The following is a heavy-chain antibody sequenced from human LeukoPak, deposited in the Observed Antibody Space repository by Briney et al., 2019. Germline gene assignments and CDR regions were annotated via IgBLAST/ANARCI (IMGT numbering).Heavy chain of an antibody. Sequence: ASVKVSCKASGGTFSSYAISWVRQAPGQGLEWMGGIIPILGTANYAQKFQGRVTIIADKSTSTAYMELSSLRSEDTAVYYCARFVTAAGYYFDYWGQGTLVTVSS. CDR3: ARFVTAAGYYFDY. J-gene: IGHJ4*02. D-gene: IGHD6-13*01. CDR1: GGTFSSYA. CDR2: IIPILGTA. V-gene: IGHV1-69*10.